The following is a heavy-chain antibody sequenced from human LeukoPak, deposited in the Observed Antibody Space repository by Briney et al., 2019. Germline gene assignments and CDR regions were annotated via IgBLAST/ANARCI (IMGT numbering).Heavy chain of an antibody. Sequence: GGSLRLSCAASGFTFSSYATHWVRQAPGKGLEWVAVISYDGSNKYYADSVKGRFTISRDNSKNTLYLQMNSLRAEDTAVYYCARGIYWFDPWGQGTLVTVSS. V-gene: IGHV3-30-3*01. CDR2: ISYDGSNK. CDR1: GFTFSSYA. CDR3: ARGIYWFDP. J-gene: IGHJ5*02.